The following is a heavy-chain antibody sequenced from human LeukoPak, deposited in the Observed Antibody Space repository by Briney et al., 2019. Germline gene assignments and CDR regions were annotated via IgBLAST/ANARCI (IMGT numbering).Heavy chain of an antibody. Sequence: GGSLRLSCAASGFSFSSSWMHWVRQVPGKGLEWVSRINDDETSTTYAESVKGRFTISRDNAKNSLYLQMNSLRAEDTALYYCARGRGYYDTDAFDIWGQGTMVTVSS. V-gene: IGHV3-74*01. J-gene: IGHJ3*02. CDR2: INDDETST. CDR1: GFSFSSSW. CDR3: ARGRGYYDTDAFDI. D-gene: IGHD3-22*01.